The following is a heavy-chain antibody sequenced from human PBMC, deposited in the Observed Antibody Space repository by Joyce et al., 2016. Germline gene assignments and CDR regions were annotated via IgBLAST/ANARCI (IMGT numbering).Heavy chain of an antibody. CDR2: IWFDGSNE. CDR1: GFSFSNSA. CDR3: VKARVIVGTIGGGYYFDH. J-gene: IGHJ4*02. D-gene: IGHD5-12*01. V-gene: IGHV3-33*06. Sequence: QVQLVETGGGVVQPGGSRRLSCATYGFSFSNSAMHWVRQGQGKGLEWGVGIWFDGSNEFYKNFVKGRFTISRDNSKNMLFLQMNSLRVEDTAIFYCVKARVIVGTIGGGYYFDHWGQGTLVTVSS.